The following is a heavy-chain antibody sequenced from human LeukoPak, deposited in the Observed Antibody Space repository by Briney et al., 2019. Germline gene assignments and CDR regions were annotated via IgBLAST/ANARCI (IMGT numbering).Heavy chain of an antibody. CDR2: TYYRGTT. D-gene: IGHD1-26*01. Sequence: PSETLSLTCTVSGASISSTSYYWGWIRQPPGKGLEWIGSTYYRGTTYYNPSLKSRVTISVDTSKNQFSLKLSSVTAADTAVYYCARVRGSSGSYEYYHYMDVWGKGTTVTISS. V-gene: IGHV4-39*07. J-gene: IGHJ6*03. CDR1: GASISSTSYY. CDR3: ARVRGSSGSYEYYHYMDV.